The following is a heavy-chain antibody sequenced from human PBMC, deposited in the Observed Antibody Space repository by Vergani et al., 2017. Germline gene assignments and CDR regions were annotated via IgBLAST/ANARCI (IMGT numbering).Heavy chain of an antibody. CDR2: INIGGRT. CDR3: ARGMTTETTDLDGFDI. J-gene: IGHJ3*02. Sequence: QVQLVEFGGGVVQPGRSLRLSCAASGFTFSSYAMHWVRQAPGKGLEWVSTINIGGRTSYADSVKGRLTLTRDDSKNTLHLQMNSLRPEDTAVYYCARGMTTETTDLDGFDIRGQGTMVSVSS. V-gene: IGHV3-NL1*01. D-gene: IGHD4-17*01. CDR1: GFTFSSYA.